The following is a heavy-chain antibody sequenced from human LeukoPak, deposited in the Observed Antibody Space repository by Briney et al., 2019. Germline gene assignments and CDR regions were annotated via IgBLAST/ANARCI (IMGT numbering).Heavy chain of an antibody. D-gene: IGHD2-2*01. CDR1: GGSFSCYY. CDR2: INHSGST. V-gene: IGHV4-34*01. Sequence: SETLSLTCAVYGGSFSCYYWSWIRQPPGKGLEWIGEINHSGSTNYNPSLKSRVTISVDADKIQFTLKMTSVTAAYTAVYFCSSDPVGYCSSTNCFGEAPWGQGTLVTVSS. CDR3: SSDPVGYCSSTNCFGEAP. J-gene: IGHJ5*02.